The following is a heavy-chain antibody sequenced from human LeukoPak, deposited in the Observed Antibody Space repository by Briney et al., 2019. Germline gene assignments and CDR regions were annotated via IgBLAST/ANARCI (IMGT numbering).Heavy chain of an antibody. CDR3: AKGHYYDSSGYYSSSAFDI. D-gene: IGHD3-22*01. Sequence: GGSLRLSCAASGFTFSLYDMNWVRQAPGKGLEWVSGISGAGGSTYYADSVKGRFTISRDTSKNTLYLQMNSLRAEDTAVYYCAKGHYYDSSGYYSSSAFDIWGQGTMVTVSS. CDR1: GFTFSLYD. J-gene: IGHJ3*02. V-gene: IGHV3-23*01. CDR2: ISGAGGST.